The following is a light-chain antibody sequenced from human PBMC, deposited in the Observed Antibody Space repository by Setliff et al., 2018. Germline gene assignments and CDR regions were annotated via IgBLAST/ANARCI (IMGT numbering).Light chain of an antibody. CDR2: DVS. V-gene: IGLV2-14*03. J-gene: IGLJ1*01. CDR3: SSYTSSSIFYV. CDR1: SSYVGGYNS. Sequence: QSALAQPASVSGSPGQSITISCTGTSSYVGGYNSVSWYQQHPGKAPKLMIYDVSNRPSGVSNRFSGSKSGNTASLTISGLQAEDEADYYCSSYTSSSIFYVFGTGTKGTVL.